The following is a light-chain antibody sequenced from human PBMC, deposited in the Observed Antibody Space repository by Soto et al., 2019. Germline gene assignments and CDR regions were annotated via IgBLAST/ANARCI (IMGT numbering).Light chain of an antibody. CDR2: DVN. J-gene: IGLJ3*02. CDR3: TSYTTSSTGV. Sequence: QSALTQPASVSGSPGQSITISRTGTSSDVGAYNYVSWCQHHPGKAPKLIIYDVNNRPSGVSNRFSGSKSGNTASLTISGLQADDEAYYYCTSYTTSSTGVFGGGTKLTVL. CDR1: SSDVGAYNY. V-gene: IGLV2-14*03.